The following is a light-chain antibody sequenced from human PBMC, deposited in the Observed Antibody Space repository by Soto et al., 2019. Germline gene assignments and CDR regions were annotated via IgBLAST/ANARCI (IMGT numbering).Light chain of an antibody. V-gene: IGLV4-60*03. Sequence: QPVLTQSSSASASLGSSVKLTCTLSSGHRSNTIAWHQQQPGKAPRYLMKLEGSGSYNKGSGVPDRFSGSSSGADRYLTISNLQSEDEADYYCETWDSNTRVFGGGTKVTVL. CDR3: ETWDSNTRV. J-gene: IGLJ2*01. CDR1: SGHRSNT. CDR2: LEGSGSY.